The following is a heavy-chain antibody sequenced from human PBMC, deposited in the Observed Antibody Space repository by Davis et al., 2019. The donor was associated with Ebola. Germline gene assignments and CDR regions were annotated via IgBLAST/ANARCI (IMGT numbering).Heavy chain of an antibody. Sequence: ASVKVSCKASGYTFTSYAMHWVRQAPGQRLEWMGWINAGNGNTKYSQKFQGRVTITRDTSASTAHMELSSLRSEDTAVYYCARDGRRITMIVVASYGMDVWGQGTTVTVSS. J-gene: IGHJ6*02. CDR3: ARDGRRITMIVVASYGMDV. V-gene: IGHV1-3*01. CDR1: GYTFTSYA. CDR2: INAGNGNT. D-gene: IGHD3-22*01.